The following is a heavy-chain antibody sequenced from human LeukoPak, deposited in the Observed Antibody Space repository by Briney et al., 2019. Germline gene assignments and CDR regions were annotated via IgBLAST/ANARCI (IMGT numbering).Heavy chain of an antibody. CDR1: GGSISSSSYY. Sequence: SETLSLTCTASGGSISSSSYYWGWIRQPPGKGLEWIGSIYYSGSTYYNPSLKSRVTISVDTSKNQFSLKLSSVTAADTAVYYCARSLSYDFPDYWGQGTLVTVSS. CDR3: ARSLSYDFPDY. V-gene: IGHV4-39*01. D-gene: IGHD3-3*01. J-gene: IGHJ4*02. CDR2: IYYSGST.